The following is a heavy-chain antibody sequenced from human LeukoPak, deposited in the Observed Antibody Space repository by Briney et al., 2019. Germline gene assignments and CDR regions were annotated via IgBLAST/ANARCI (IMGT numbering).Heavy chain of an antibody. CDR3: ASAWIQLLPYFDY. CDR1: GFTFSSYS. J-gene: IGHJ4*02. Sequence: PGGSLRLSCVASGFTFSSYSMNWVRQAPGKGLEWVSSISSSSSYIYYADSVKGRFTISRDNAKNSLYLQMNSLRAEDTAVYYCASAWIQLLPYFDYWGQGTLVTVSS. CDR2: ISSSSSYI. D-gene: IGHD5-18*01. V-gene: IGHV3-21*01.